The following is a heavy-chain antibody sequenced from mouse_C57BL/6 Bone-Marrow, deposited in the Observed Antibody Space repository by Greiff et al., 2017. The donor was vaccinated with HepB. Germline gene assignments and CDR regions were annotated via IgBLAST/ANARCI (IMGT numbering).Heavy chain of an antibody. D-gene: IGHD1-1*01. CDR2: IYPGSGST. Sequence: QVQLQQPGAELVKPGASGKMSCKASGYTFTSYWITWVKQRPGQGLEWIGDIYPGSGSTNYNEKFKSKATLTVDTSSSTAYMQLSSLTSEDSAVYYCARGPFITTVPSWFAYWGQGTLVTVSA. J-gene: IGHJ3*01. CDR3: ARGPFITTVPSWFAY. CDR1: GYTFTSYW. V-gene: IGHV1-55*01.